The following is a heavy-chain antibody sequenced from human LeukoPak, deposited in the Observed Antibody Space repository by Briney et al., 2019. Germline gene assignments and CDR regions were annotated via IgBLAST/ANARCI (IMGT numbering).Heavy chain of an antibody. V-gene: IGHV4-59*05. Sequence: GSLRFSCAASGFTFSSYSMNWVRQAPGKGLEWIGSIYYSGSTYYNPSLKSRVTISVDTSKNQFSLKLSSVTAADTAVYYCASSGWYSGVFDYWGQGTLVTVSS. CDR3: ASSGWYSGVFDY. CDR2: IYYSGST. D-gene: IGHD6-19*01. CDR1: GFTFSSYSMN. J-gene: IGHJ4*02.